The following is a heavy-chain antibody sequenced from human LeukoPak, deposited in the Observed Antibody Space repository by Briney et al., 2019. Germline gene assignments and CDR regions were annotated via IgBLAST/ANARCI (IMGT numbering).Heavy chain of an antibody. CDR3: ARDSDMIVVVDDAFDI. J-gene: IGHJ3*02. CDR2: TSSSSSYI. Sequence: GGSLRLSCAASGFTFSSYSMNWVRQAPGKGLEWVSSTSSSSSYIYYADSVKGRFTISRDNAKNSLYLQMNSLRAEDTAVYYCARDSDMIVVVDDAFDIWGQGTMVTVSS. D-gene: IGHD3-22*01. V-gene: IGHV3-21*01. CDR1: GFTFSSYS.